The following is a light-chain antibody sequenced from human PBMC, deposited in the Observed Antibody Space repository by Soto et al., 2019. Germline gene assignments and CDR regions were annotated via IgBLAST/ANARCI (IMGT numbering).Light chain of an antibody. CDR2: DVS. J-gene: IGLJ1*01. CDR1: NSDVGGYNY. Sequence: QSVLTQPASVSGSPGQSITISCTGTNSDVGGYNYVSWYQRHPGKAPKLMIYDVSNRPSGVSNRFSGSKSGNTASLTISGLQAEDEADYYCSSYTSSSIPYVFGTGTKVTVL. V-gene: IGLV2-14*01. CDR3: SSYTSSSIPYV.